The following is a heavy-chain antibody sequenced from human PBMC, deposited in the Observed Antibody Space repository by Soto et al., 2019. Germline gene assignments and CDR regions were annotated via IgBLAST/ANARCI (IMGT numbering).Heavy chain of an antibody. CDR3: AIVTAETAYHYFDF. CDR2: IDPSDSYI. D-gene: IGHD2-21*02. V-gene: IGHV5-10-1*01. CDR1: GYKFTNYW. Sequence: GESLKISCKGSGYKFTNYWLSWVRQTPGKGLEWMGRIDPSDSYINYSPSFRGHVTISIDESISTAHLQWSSLKASDTATYYCAIVTAETAYHYFDFWGQGTPVPVSS. J-gene: IGHJ4*02.